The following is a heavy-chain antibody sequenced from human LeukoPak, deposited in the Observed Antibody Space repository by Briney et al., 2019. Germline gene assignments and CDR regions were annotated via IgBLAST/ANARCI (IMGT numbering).Heavy chain of an antibody. CDR1: GYTFTGYY. J-gene: IGHJ4*02. CDR2: INPNSGGT. CDR3: ARAGYSYGYGGDFDY. V-gene: IGHV1-2*02. Sequence: ASVKVSCKASGYTFTGYYMHWVRQAPGQGLEWMGWINPNSGGTNYAQKFQGRVTMTRDTSISTAYMELSRLRSDDTAVYYCARAGYSYGYGGDFDYWGQGTLVTVSS. D-gene: IGHD5-18*01.